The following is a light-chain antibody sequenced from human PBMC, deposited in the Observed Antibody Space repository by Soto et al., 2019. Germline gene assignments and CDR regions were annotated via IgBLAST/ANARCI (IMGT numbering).Light chain of an antibody. CDR1: QSIGRG. CDR3: QHYNSYSEA. V-gene: IGKV1-5*03. CDR2: KAS. J-gene: IGKJ1*01. Sequence: DIQMTQSPSTLSASVGDRVTITCRASQSIGRGLAWYQRKPGKAPNLLIYKASTLKSGVPSRFSGSGSGTEFTLTISSLQPDDFATYYCQHYNSYSEAFGQGTKVDIK.